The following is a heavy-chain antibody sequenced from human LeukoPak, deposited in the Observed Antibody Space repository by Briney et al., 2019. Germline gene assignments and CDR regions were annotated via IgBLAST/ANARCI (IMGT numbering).Heavy chain of an antibody. CDR1: GYTFTSYG. D-gene: IGHD6-19*01. CDR3: ARVSWLGIAVAGLSFDY. V-gene: IGHV1-18*01. J-gene: IGHJ4*02. Sequence: GASVKVSCKASGYTFTSYGISWVRQAPGQGLEWMGWISAYNGNTNYAQKLQGRVTMTTDTSTSTAYMELRSLRSDDTAVYYCARVSWLGIAVAGLSFDYWGQGTLVTVSS. CDR2: ISAYNGNT.